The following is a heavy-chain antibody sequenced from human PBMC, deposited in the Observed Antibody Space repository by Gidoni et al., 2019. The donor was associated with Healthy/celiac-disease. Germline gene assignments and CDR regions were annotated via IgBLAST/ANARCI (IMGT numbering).Heavy chain of an antibody. D-gene: IGHD3-3*01. Sequence: QLQLQESGPGLVKPSETLSLTCTVSGGSISSSSYYWGWIRQPPGKGLEWIGSISYSGSTYYNPSLKSRVTISVDTSKNQFSLKLSSVTAADTAVYYCARGPYDFWSGYGYYMDVWGKGTTVTVSS. CDR1: GGSISSSSYY. CDR2: ISYSGST. CDR3: ARGPYDFWSGYGYYMDV. J-gene: IGHJ6*03. V-gene: IGHV4-39*01.